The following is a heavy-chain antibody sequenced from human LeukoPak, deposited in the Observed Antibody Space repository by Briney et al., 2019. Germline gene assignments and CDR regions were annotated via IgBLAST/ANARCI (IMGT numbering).Heavy chain of an antibody. CDR3: ARSTVVVVIHDY. J-gene: IGHJ4*02. CDR2: IYYSGST. Sequence: PSETLSLTCTVSGGSISSYYWSWIRQPPGKGLEWIGYIYYSGSTNYNPSLKSRVTISVDTSKNQFSLKLSSVTAADTAVYYCARSTVVVVIHDYWGQGTLVTVSS. D-gene: IGHD3-22*01. V-gene: IGHV4-59*12. CDR1: GGSISSYY.